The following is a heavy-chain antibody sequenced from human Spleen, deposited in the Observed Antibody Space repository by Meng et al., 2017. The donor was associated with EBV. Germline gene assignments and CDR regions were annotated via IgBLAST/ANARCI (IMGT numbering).Heavy chain of an antibody. CDR1: GFTFSRYW. J-gene: IGHJ4*02. Sequence: VKRVESGGAIVQPGGSLRLSCAASGFTFSRYWMHWVRQAPGKGLVWVSRTNENERITDYADSVKGRFTISRDNTKNTLYLQMNSLRVEDTAIYFCSRDLAGADDDWGPGTLVTVSS. CDR2: TNENERIT. V-gene: IGHV3-74*01. CDR3: SRDLAGADDD.